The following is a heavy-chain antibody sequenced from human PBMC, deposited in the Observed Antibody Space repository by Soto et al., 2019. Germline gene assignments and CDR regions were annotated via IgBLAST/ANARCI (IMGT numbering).Heavy chain of an antibody. V-gene: IGHV1-2*02. CDR1: GYSFTGYY. D-gene: IGHD2-8*02. J-gene: IGHJ4*02. Sequence: HEHLVQSGAEVKRPGASLKVSCKASGYSFTGYYIHWVRQAPGQGLEWMGWINPDSGATNYAQNFQGRVTLTSDTSISTASMDLTSLTSDDTAGDYCARGEYGTGGYPFPYFDYWGQGTLVIVSS. CDR3: ARGEYGTGGYPFPYFDY. CDR2: INPDSGAT.